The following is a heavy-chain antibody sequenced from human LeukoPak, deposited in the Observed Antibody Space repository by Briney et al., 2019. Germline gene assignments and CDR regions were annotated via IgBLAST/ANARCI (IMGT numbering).Heavy chain of an antibody. Sequence: GGSLRLSCAASGFTFSGYWMSWVRQAPGKGLEWVANIKEDGSEKYYVDSVKGRFTISRDNAKNSLYLQMNSLRAEDTAVYYCARGGFDIWGQGTMVTVSS. V-gene: IGHV3-7*01. J-gene: IGHJ3*02. CDR2: IKEDGSEK. CDR3: ARGGFDI. D-gene: IGHD3-10*01. CDR1: GFTFSGYW.